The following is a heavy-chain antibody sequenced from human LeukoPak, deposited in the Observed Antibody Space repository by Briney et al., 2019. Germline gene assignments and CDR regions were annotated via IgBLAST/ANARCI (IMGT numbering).Heavy chain of an antibody. J-gene: IGHJ4*02. V-gene: IGHV4-39*07. CDR1: GGSISSSSYY. CDR2: IYYSGST. D-gene: IGHD2-2*01. Sequence: SETLSLTCTVSGGSISSSSYYWGWIRQPPGKGLEWIGSIYYSGSTYYNPSLKSRVTISVDTSKNQFSLKLSSVTAADTAVYYCAKNGRYGYCSSTSYPYFDYWGQGTLVTVSS. CDR3: AKNGRYGYCSSTSYPYFDY.